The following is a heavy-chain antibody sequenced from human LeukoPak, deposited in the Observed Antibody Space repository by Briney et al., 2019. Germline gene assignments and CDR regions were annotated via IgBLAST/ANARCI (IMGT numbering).Heavy chain of an antibody. CDR3: ARLRSALNKRPFDY. V-gene: IGHV4-34*01. CDR2: INHSGST. Sequence: GSLRLSCAASGFTFSSYAMTWVRQPPGKGLEWIGEINHSGSTNYNPSLKSRVTISVDTSKNQFSLKLSSVTAADTAVYYCARLRSALNKRPFDYWGQGTLVTVSS. CDR1: GFTFSSYA. J-gene: IGHJ4*02. D-gene: IGHD2-8*01.